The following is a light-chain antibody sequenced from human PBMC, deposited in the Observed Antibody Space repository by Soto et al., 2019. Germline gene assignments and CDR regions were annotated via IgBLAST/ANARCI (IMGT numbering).Light chain of an antibody. CDR1: SSDVGGYNY. CDR2: DVS. J-gene: IGLJ1*01. CDR3: CSYGGSYTYV. V-gene: IGLV2-11*01. Sequence: HSVLTQPRSVSGSPGQSVTISCTGTSSDVGGYNYVSWYQQHPGKAPKLMIYDVSKRPSGVPDRFSGSKSGNTASLTISGLQAEDEADYYCCSYGGSYTYVFGTGTKVTVL.